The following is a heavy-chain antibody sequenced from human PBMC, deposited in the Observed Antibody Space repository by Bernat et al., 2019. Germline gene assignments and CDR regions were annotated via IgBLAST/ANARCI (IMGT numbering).Heavy chain of an antibody. CDR2: INPSGGST. CDR1: GYTFTSYY. D-gene: IGHD5-18*01. Sequence: QVQLVQSGAEVKKPGASVKVSCKASGYTFTSYYMHWVRQAPGQGLEWMGIINPSGGSTSYAQKFQGRVSMTRDTSTSTVYMELSSLRSEDTAVYYCARELQRWLDGAMFKRGVGDAFDIWGRGTMVTVSS. V-gene: IGHV1-46*01. CDR3: ARELQRWLDGAMFKRGVGDAFDI. J-gene: IGHJ3*02.